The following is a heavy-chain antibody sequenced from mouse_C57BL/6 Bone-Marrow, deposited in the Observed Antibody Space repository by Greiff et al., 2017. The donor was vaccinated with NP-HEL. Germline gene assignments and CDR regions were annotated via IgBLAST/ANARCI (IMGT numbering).Heavy chain of an antibody. CDR2: INPSNGGT. J-gene: IGHJ4*01. CDR3: ARGGGITTGAMDY. CDR1: GYTFTSYW. Sequence: QVQLQQPGTELVKPGASVKLSCKASGYTFTSYWMHWVKQRPGQGLEWIGNINPSNGGTNYNEKFKSKATLTVDKSSSTAYMQLSSLTSEDSAVYYSARGGGITTGAMDYWGQGTSVTVSS. D-gene: IGHD1-3*01. V-gene: IGHV1-53*01.